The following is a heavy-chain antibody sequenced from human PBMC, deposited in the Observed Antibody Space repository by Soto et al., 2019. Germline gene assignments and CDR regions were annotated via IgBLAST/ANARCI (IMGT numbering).Heavy chain of an antibody. CDR3: ARVVPGAEAWFGP. CDR1: GYTFSNYG. D-gene: IGHD2-2*01. V-gene: IGHV1-18*01. CDR2: ISLYSDDT. Sequence: QVQLVQSGGEVKRPGASVKVSCKTSGYTFSNYGITWVRQAPGQPLEWLGWISLYSDDTNYAQKFQGRGSMTTDTSTTTAYMELRSLRSDDTAVYYCARVVPGAEAWFGPWGQGTPVTVSS. J-gene: IGHJ5*02.